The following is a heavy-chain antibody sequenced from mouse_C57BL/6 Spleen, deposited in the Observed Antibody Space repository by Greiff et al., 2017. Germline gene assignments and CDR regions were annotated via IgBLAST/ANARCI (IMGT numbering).Heavy chain of an antibody. J-gene: IGHJ4*01. D-gene: IGHD1-1*01. CDR3: ARSYYGSSYRYAMDY. Sequence: QVQLKQSGAELVRPGTSVKVSCKASGYAFTNYLIEWVKQRPGQGLEWIGVINPGSGGTNYNEKFKGKATLTADKSSSTAYMQLSSLTSEDSAVYFCARSYYGSSYRYAMDYWGQGTSVTVSS. CDR2: INPGSGGT. CDR1: GYAFTNYL. V-gene: IGHV1-54*01.